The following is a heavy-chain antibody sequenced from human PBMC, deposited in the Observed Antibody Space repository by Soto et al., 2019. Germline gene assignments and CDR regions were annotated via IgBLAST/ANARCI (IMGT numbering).Heavy chain of an antibody. D-gene: IGHD2-2*01. CDR3: ARHTYCSSTSCYFGI. V-gene: IGHV5-10-1*01. J-gene: IGHJ3*02. Sequence: PGESLKISCKGSGYSFTSYWISWVRQMPGKGLEWMGRIDPSDSYTNYSPSFQGHVTISADKSISTAYLQWSSLKASDTAMYYCARHTYCSSTSCYFGIWGQGTLVTVSS. CDR2: IDPSDSYT. CDR1: GYSFTSYW.